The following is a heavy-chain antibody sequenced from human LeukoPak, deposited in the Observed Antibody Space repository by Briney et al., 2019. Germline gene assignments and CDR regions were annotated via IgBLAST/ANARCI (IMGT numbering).Heavy chain of an antibody. CDR3: AREIAMTTVTTPYFDY. D-gene: IGHD4-17*01. V-gene: IGHV1-69*04. J-gene: IGHJ4*02. Sequence: GSSVKVSCKASGGTFSSYAISWVRQAPGQGLEWMGRIIPILGIANYAQKFQGRVTITADKSTSTAYMELSSLRSEDTAVYYCAREIAMTTVTTPYFDYWGQGTLVTVSS. CDR2: IIPILGIA. CDR1: GGTFSSYA.